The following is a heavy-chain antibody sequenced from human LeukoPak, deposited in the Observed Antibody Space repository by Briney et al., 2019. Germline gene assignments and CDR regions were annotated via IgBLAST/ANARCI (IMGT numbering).Heavy chain of an antibody. J-gene: IGHJ3*02. CDR3: AREAGSDAFDI. CDR1: GGSISSYY. Sequence: SETLSLTCTVSGGSISSYYWSWIRQPPGKGLGWIGYIYYSGSTNYNPSLKSRVTISVDTSKNQFSLKLSSVTAADTAVYYCAREAGSDAFDIWGQGTMVTVSS. D-gene: IGHD3-10*01. CDR2: IYYSGST. V-gene: IGHV4-59*01.